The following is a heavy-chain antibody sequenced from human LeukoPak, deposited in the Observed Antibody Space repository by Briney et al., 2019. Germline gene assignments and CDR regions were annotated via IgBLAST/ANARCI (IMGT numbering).Heavy chain of an antibody. J-gene: IGHJ4*02. V-gene: IGHV3-23*01. D-gene: IGHD3-10*01. CDR3: AKDKAGYGSLNPDYFDY. Sequence: GGSLRLSCAASGFTFSSYTMSWVRQAPGKGLEWVSAISGSGGSTYYADSVKGRFTISRDNSKNTLYLQMNSLRAEDTAVYYCAKDKAGYGSLNPDYFDYWGQGTLVTVSS. CDR1: GFTFSSYT. CDR2: ISGSGGST.